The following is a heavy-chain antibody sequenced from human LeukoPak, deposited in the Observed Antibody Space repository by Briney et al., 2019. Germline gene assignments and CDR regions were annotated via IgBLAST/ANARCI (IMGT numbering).Heavy chain of an antibody. CDR1: GGSISSGDYY. CDR2: IYHSGST. V-gene: IGHV4-39*07. CDR3: ASGKYYYDSSGSDY. D-gene: IGHD3-22*01. J-gene: IGHJ4*02. Sequence: SQTLSLTCTVSGGSISSGDYYWGWIRQPPGKGLEWIGSIYHSGSTYYNPSLKSRVTISVDTSKNQFSLKLSSVTAADTAVYYCASGKYYYDSSGSDYWGQGTLVTVSS.